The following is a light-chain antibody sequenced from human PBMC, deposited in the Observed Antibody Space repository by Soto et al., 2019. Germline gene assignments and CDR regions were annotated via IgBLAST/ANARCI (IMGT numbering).Light chain of an antibody. V-gene: IGLV2-8*01. CDR1: ISDVGGYNY. Sequence: QSALTQAPSASGSPGQSFTISCTGTISDVGGYNYVSWYQQRPGKAPKLMIYEVTKRPSGVPDRFSGSRSGNTASLTVSGLQAEDEADYYCRSYAGSDNYVFGTGTKVTVL. CDR3: RSYAGSDNYV. J-gene: IGLJ1*01. CDR2: EVT.